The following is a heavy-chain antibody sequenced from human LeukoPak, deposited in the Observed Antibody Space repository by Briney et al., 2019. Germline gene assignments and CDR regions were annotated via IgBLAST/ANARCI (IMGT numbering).Heavy chain of an antibody. CDR3: AKAPDYGDYYYYGMDV. CDR1: GFTFRTYG. CDR2: ISYDGSNK. J-gene: IGHJ6*02. Sequence: GGSLRLSCAASGFTFRTYGMHWARKAPGKGLEWGAVISYDGSNKYYADSVKGRFTISRDNSKNTLYLQMNSLRAEDTAVYYCAKAPDYGDYYYYGMDVWGQGTTVTVSS. D-gene: IGHD4-17*01. V-gene: IGHV3-30*18.